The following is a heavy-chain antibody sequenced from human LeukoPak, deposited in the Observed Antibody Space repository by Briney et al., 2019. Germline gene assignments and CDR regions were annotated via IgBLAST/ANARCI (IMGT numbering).Heavy chain of an antibody. CDR1: GGTFSSYA. D-gene: IGHD6-13*01. CDR2: IIPIFGTA. V-gene: IGHV1-69*01. Sequence: SVKVSCKAPGGTFSSYAISWVRQAPGQGLEWMGGIIPIFGTANYAQKFQGRVTITADESTSTAYMELSSLRSEDTAVYYCARYSSSWRLHYFDYWGQGTLVTVSS. CDR3: ARYSSSWRLHYFDY. J-gene: IGHJ4*02.